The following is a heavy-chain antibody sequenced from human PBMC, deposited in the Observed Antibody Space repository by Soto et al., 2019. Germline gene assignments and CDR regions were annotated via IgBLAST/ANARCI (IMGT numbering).Heavy chain of an antibody. Sequence: GASVKVSCKASGGTFSSYAISWVRQAPGQGLEWMGGIIPIFGTANYAQKFQGRVTITADKFTSTAYMELSSLRSEDTAVYYCASRYSYGYPPHYGMDVWGQGTTVTVSS. CDR3: ASRYSYGYPPHYGMDV. J-gene: IGHJ6*02. CDR2: IIPIFGTA. D-gene: IGHD5-18*01. CDR1: GGTFSSYA. V-gene: IGHV1-69*06.